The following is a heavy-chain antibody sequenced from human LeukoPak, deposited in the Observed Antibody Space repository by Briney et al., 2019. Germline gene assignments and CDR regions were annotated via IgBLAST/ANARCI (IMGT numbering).Heavy chain of an antibody. V-gene: IGHV4-59*08. CDR2: IYYSGST. Sequence: KPSETLSLTCTVSGGSISTYYWSRIRQPPGKGLEWIGYIYYSGSTNYNPSLKSRVTISVDTSKNQFSLKLSSVTAADTGVYYCARQTNSTWSLYMDVWGKGITVTVSS. D-gene: IGHD6-13*01. J-gene: IGHJ6*03. CDR3: ARQTNSTWSLYMDV. CDR1: GGSISTYY.